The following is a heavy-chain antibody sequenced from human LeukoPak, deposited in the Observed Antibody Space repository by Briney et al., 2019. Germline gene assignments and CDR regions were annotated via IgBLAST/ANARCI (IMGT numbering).Heavy chain of an antibody. D-gene: IGHD3-16*01. Sequence: SETLSLTCSVSGVSITSGSYYWGWIRQSAGKGLEWIGRVHSSGDIYHNAAFRSRAAVSGDASKNQFSLQLNSVTAADAAVYYCARGASPKDAVFFDYWGQGALITVSS. CDR1: GVSITSGSYY. CDR3: ARGASPKDAVFFDY. V-gene: IGHV4-61*02. CDR2: VHSSGDI. J-gene: IGHJ4*02.